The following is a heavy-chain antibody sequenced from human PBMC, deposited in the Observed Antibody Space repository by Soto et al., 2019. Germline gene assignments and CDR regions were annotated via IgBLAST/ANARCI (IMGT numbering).Heavy chain of an antibody. CDR3: ARGRRVVVTAIPIFDY. D-gene: IGHD2-21*02. Sequence: QLQLQESGSGLVKPSQTLSLTCAVSGGSISSGGYSWSWIRQPPGKGLEWIGYIYRSGSTYYNPSLKSRVTISVDRSKNQFSLKLSSVTAADTAVYYCARGRRVVVTAIPIFDYWGQGTLVTVSS. V-gene: IGHV4-30-2*01. J-gene: IGHJ4*02. CDR2: IYRSGST. CDR1: GGSISSGGYS.